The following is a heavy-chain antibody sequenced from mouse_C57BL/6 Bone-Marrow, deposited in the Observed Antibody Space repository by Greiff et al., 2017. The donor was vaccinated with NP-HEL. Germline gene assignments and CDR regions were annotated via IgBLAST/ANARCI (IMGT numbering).Heavy chain of an antibody. CDR3: ARDGYYGSSWRFAY. CDR2: ISYDGSN. D-gene: IGHD1-1*01. Sequence: EVQLQQSGPGLVKPSQSLSLTCSVTGYSITSGYYWNWIRQSPGNKLEWMGYISYDGSNNYNPSLKNRISITRDTSKNQFFLKLNSVTTEDTATYYCARDGYYGSSWRFAYWGQGTLVTVSA. J-gene: IGHJ3*01. CDR1: GYSITSGYY. V-gene: IGHV3-6*01.